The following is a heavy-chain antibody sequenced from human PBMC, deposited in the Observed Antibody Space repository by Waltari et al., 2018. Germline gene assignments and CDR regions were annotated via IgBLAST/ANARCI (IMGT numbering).Heavy chain of an antibody. CDR2: IYYSGST. J-gene: IGHJ6*02. Sequence: QVQLQESGPGLVKPSETLSLTCTVSGGSISSYYWSWIRQPPGKGLEWIGYIYYSGSTNYNPSLKSRVTISVDTSKNQFSLKLSSVTAADTAVYYCARDSRYCSSTSCYRGHYYYYGMDVWGQGTTVIVSS. CDR3: ARDSRYCSSTSCYRGHYYYYGMDV. V-gene: IGHV4-59*01. D-gene: IGHD2-2*02. CDR1: GGSISSYY.